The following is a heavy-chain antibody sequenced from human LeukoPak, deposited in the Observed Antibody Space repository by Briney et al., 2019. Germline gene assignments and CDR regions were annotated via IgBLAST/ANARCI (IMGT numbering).Heavy chain of an antibody. Sequence: GGSLRLSCAASGFTFSSYGMNWVRQAPGKGLEWVSAISGSAGRAYYADSVKGRFTISRDNSKNSLYLQMNSLRAEDTAVYYCARDPGYSGYDYADSRRDYWGQGTLVTVSS. CDR1: GFTFSSYG. J-gene: IGHJ4*02. CDR2: ISGSAGRA. CDR3: ARDPGYSGYDYADSRRDY. V-gene: IGHV3-23*01. D-gene: IGHD5-12*01.